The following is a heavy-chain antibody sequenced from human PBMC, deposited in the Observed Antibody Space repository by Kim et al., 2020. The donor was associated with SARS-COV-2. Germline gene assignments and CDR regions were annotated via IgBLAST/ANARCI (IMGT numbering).Heavy chain of an antibody. Sequence: GESLKISCKGSGYSFTSYWIGWVRQMPGKGLEWMGIIYPGDSDTRYSPSFQGQVTISADKSISTAYLQWSSLKASDTAIYYCARRGGGVLWIAGAWFDPWGQGTLVTVSS. CDR1: GYSFTSYW. CDR3: ARRGGGVLWIAGAWFDP. CDR2: IYPGDSDT. D-gene: IGHD3-10*01. J-gene: IGHJ5*02. V-gene: IGHV5-51*01.